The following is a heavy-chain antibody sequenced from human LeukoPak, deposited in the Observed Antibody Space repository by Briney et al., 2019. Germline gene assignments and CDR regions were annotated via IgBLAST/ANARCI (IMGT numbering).Heavy chain of an antibody. CDR1: GYTFTGYY. J-gene: IGHJ4*02. CDR3: ARAEKHSGSGCYEDS. V-gene: IGHV1-2*02. Sequence: ASVKVSCMASGYTFTGYYMHWVRQAPGQGLEWMGWTNPNSGGTNYAQKFQSRVTMTRDTSTSTAYMELSRLRSDDTAVYYCARAEKHSGSGCYEDSWGQGTLVTVSS. CDR2: TNPNSGGT. D-gene: IGHD1-26*01.